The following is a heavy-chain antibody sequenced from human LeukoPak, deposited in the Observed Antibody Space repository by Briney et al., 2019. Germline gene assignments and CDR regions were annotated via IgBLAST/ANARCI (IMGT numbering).Heavy chain of an antibody. D-gene: IGHD4-23*01. CDR2: LYHSEST. CDR1: GGSISSSSYY. V-gene: IGHV4-39*07. Sequence: SETLSLTCTVSGGSISSSSYYWGWIRQPPGKGLEWIGSLYHSESTYYNPSLKSRVTISVDTSKNQFSLKLSSVTAADTAVYYCARAPDAGGNGAFDIWGQGTMVTVSS. CDR3: ARAPDAGGNGAFDI. J-gene: IGHJ3*02.